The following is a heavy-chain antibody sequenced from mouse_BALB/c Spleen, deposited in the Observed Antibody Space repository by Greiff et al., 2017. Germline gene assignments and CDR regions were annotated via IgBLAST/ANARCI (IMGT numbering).Heavy chain of an antibody. CDR3: ARERLLRLRYAMGY. CDR1: GYTFTSYW. J-gene: IGHJ4*01. CDR2: INPSTGYT. D-gene: IGHD1-2*01. V-gene: IGHV1-7*01. Sequence: VQLQQSGAELAKPGASVKMSCKASGYTFTSYWMHWVKQRPGQGLEWIGYINPSTGYTEYNQKFKDKATFTADKSSSTAYMQLSSLTSEDSAVYNCARERLLRLRYAMGYWGQGNSLSVSS.